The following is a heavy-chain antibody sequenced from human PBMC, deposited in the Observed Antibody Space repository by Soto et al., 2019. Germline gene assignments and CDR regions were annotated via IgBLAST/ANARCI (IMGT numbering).Heavy chain of an antibody. Sequence: EVQLVESGGGLVQPGGSLRLSCAASGFTVSSNYMSWVRQAPVKGLEWVSVIYSGGRTYYSDSVKGRFTTSRDNSKNTLYLQMNSLRAEDTAVYYCARDRGYSNYWGQRNMVTVSS. D-gene: IGHD5-18*01. J-gene: IGHJ4*02. CDR2: IYSGGRT. CDR1: GFTVSSNY. CDR3: ARDRGYSNY. V-gene: IGHV3-66*01.